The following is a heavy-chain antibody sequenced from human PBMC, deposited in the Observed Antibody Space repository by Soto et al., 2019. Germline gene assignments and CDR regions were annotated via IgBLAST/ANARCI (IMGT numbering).Heavy chain of an antibody. CDR1: GGSISSYY. CDR3: ARGLYSSGWYGGGSGANDAFDI. V-gene: IGHV4-59*01. CDR2: IYYSGST. Sequence: PSETLSLTCTVSGGSISSYYWSWIRQPPGKGLEWIGYIYYSGSTNYNPSLKSRVTISVDTAKNQVSLKLSSVTAADTAVYYCARGLYSSGWYGGGSGANDAFDIWGQGTMVTVSS. D-gene: IGHD6-19*01. J-gene: IGHJ3*02.